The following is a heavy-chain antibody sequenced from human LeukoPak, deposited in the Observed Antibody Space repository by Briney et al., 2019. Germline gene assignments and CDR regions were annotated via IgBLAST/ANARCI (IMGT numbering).Heavy chain of an antibody. CDR2: INHSGST. J-gene: IGHJ4*02. CDR1: GGSFSGYY. Sequence: SETLSLTCAVYGGSFSGYYWSWIRQPPGKGLEWLGEINHSGSTNYNPSLKSRVTISVDTSKNQFSLKLSSVTAADTAVYYCARGRTYCSGTSCYPGRYYFDYWGQGTLVTVSS. CDR3: ARGRTYCSGTSCYPGRYYFDY. V-gene: IGHV4-34*01. D-gene: IGHD2-2*01.